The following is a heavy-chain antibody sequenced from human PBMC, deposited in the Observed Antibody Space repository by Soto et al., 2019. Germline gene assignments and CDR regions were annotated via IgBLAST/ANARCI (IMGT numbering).Heavy chain of an antibody. J-gene: IGHJ6*02. CDR3: ARADIKNYYYYGMDV. Sequence: SETLSLTCAVYGGSFSGYYWSWIRQPPGKGLEWIGEINHSGSTNYNPSLKSRVTISVDTSKNQFSLKLSSVTAADTAVYYCARADIKNYYYYGMDVWGQGTTVTVSS. CDR2: INHSGST. V-gene: IGHV4-34*01. CDR1: GGSFSGYY.